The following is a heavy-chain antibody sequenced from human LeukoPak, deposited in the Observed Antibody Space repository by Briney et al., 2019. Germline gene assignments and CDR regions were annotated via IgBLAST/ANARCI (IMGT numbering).Heavy chain of an antibody. CDR3: ASEGRDGYKVMFDY. Sequence: SETLSLTCTVSGASISNVDFYWTWIRQAPGKGLEWIGYIYNSGSTHFNPSLKSRVTISVDTSKNQFSLKLSSVTAADTAVYYCASEGRDGYKVMFDYWGQGTLVTVSS. V-gene: IGHV4-30-4*08. CDR2: IYNSGST. CDR1: GASISNVDFY. J-gene: IGHJ4*02. D-gene: IGHD5-24*01.